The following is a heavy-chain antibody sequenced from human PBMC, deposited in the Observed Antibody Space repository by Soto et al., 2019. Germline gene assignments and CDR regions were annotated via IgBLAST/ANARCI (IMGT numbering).Heavy chain of an antibody. CDR1: GGSFSGYY. CDR2: INHSGST. Sequence: PSETLSLTCAVYGGSFSGYYWSWIRQPPGKGLEWIGEINHSGSTNYNPSLKSRVTISVDTSKNQFSLKLSSVTAADTAVYYCARSRIAPFYYYYMDVWGKGTTVTVSS. J-gene: IGHJ6*03. V-gene: IGHV4-34*01. D-gene: IGHD6-13*01. CDR3: ARSRIAPFYYYYMDV.